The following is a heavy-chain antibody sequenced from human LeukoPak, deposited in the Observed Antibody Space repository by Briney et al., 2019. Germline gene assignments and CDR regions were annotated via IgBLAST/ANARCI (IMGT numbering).Heavy chain of an antibody. CDR3: AKISSGWSYWYFDL. Sequence: PGGSLRLSCAASGFTFSSYAMSWVRQAPGKGLEWVSAISGSGSSTYYADSVKGRFTISRDNSKNTLYLQMNSLRAEDTAVYYCAKISSGWSYWYFDLWGRGTLVTVSS. J-gene: IGHJ2*01. V-gene: IGHV3-23*01. CDR2: ISGSGSST. CDR1: GFTFSSYA. D-gene: IGHD6-19*01.